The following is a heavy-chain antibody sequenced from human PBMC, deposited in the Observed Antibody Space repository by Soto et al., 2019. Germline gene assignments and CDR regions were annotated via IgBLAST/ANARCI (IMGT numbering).Heavy chain of an antibody. CDR3: AIASSYYDSSGYWPGISYYYGMDV. D-gene: IGHD3-22*01. Sequence: QPGGSLRLSCAASGFTFSSYAMSWVRQAPGKGLEWVSAISGSGGSTYYADSVKGRFTISRDNSKNTLYLQMNSLRAEDTAVYYCAIASSYYDSSGYWPGISYYYGMDVWGQGTTVTVSS. J-gene: IGHJ6*02. CDR1: GFTFSSYA. CDR2: ISGSGGST. V-gene: IGHV3-23*01.